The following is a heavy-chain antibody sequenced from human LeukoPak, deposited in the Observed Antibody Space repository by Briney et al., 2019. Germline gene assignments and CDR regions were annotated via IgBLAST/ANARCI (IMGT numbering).Heavy chain of an antibody. CDR1: GFTFSNYA. CDR3: AKLGMTTVTPFDY. CDR2: ISVGGGSA. J-gene: IGHJ4*02. D-gene: IGHD4-17*01. Sequence: GGSLRLSCAASGFTFSNYAMSWVRQAPGKGLEWVSVISVGGGSAYYAYYPDSVKGRFIISRDNSKITLYLQMNNLRVEDTAIYYCAKLGMTTVTPFDYWGQGTLVTVSS. V-gene: IGHV3-23*01.